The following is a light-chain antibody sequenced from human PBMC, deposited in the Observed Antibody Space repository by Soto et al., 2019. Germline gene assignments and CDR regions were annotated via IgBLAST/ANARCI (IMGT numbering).Light chain of an antibody. Sequence: SYELTQPLSVSVALGQTARITCGGNNIGSKNVHWYQQKPGQAPVLVIYRDSSRTSGIPERFSGSNSGNTATLTITRAQDGDEADYYCQVWDSSTVVFGGGTKLTVL. CDR3: QVWDSSTVV. J-gene: IGLJ2*01. CDR1: NIGSKN. V-gene: IGLV3-9*01. CDR2: RDS.